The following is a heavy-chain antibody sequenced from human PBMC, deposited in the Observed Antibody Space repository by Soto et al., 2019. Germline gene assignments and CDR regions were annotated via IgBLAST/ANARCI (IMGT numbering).Heavy chain of an antibody. D-gene: IGHD3-22*01. Sequence: PSETLSLTCTVSGGSVRSGTYYWSWIRQPPGKGLEWIGYIYDRGTNYNPSLKSRVTISLDTSKNQFSLKLTSVTAADTAVYYCARDRYDSSGYFDFWGPGPLVTVYS. CDR3: ARDRYDSSGYFDF. CDR2: IYDRGT. CDR1: GGSVRSGTYY. J-gene: IGHJ4*02. V-gene: IGHV4-61*01.